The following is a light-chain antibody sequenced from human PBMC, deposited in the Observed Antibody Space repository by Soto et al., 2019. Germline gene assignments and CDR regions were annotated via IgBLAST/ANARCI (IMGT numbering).Light chain of an antibody. Sequence: EIVMTQSPATLSVSPGERATLSCRASQSVSSNLASYQQKPGQAPRLLIYGASTRATGIPARFSGSGSGTEFTLTISSLQSEDFAVYYCQQYNNWPFFGQGTRLEIK. CDR1: QSVSSN. V-gene: IGKV3-15*01. CDR3: QQYNNWPF. CDR2: GAS. J-gene: IGKJ5*01.